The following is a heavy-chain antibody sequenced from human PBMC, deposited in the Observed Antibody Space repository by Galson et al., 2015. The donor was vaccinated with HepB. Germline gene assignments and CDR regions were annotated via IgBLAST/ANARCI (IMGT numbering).Heavy chain of an antibody. J-gene: IGHJ4*02. CDR1: GYIFTSYG. CDR2: ISTYTGNT. D-gene: IGHD3-10*01. Sequence: SVKVSCKASGYIFTSYGINWVRQAPGQGLEWMGWISTYTGNTNYAQKLQGRVTMTTDTSTSTAYMELRSLRSDDTAVYYCAMRPFGDYADYWGQGTPVTVSS. CDR3: AMRPFGDYADY. V-gene: IGHV1-18*04.